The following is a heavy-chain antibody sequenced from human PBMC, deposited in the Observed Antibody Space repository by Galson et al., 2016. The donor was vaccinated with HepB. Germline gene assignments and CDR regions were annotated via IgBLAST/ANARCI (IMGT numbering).Heavy chain of an antibody. Sequence: SVKVSCKASGYTFSNYALHWVRQAPGQSFEWMGWINADTGNTQYSQKFQGRVTMARDTSAGTAYMELRSLRSDDTAVYYCASRAVSSTVPLSDYWGQGSPVTVSS. CDR1: GYTFSNYA. CDR2: INADTGNT. J-gene: IGHJ4*02. CDR3: ASRAVSSTVPLSDY. D-gene: IGHD5/OR15-5a*01. V-gene: IGHV1-3*01.